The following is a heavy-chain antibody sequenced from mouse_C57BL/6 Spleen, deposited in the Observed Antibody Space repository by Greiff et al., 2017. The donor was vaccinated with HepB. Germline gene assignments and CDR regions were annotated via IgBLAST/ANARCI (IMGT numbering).Heavy chain of an antibody. J-gene: IGHJ2*01. Sequence: QVQLQQPGAELVRPGTSVKLSCKASGYTFTSYWMHWVKQRPGQGLEWIGVIDPSDSYTNYNQKFKGKATLTVDTSSSTAYMQLSSLTSEDSAVYYCARPSYYDYDGDYFDYWGQGTTLTVSS. V-gene: IGHV1-59*01. CDR3: ARPSYYDYDGDYFDY. CDR1: GYTFTSYW. D-gene: IGHD2-4*01. CDR2: IDPSDSYT.